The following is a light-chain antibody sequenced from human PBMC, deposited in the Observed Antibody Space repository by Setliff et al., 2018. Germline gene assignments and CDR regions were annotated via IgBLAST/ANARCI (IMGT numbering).Light chain of an antibody. CDR1: SIYFRRYDY. Sequence: QSAPTQPPSASGSPGQSVTISCTGTSIYFRRYDYVSWYQPHPGKAPKLLLYEVKKRPSGVPARFSGSKSDNTASLTVSGLQAEDEADDYCSSHGGSNTWSVVGSGTKVTVL. CDR2: EVK. V-gene: IGLV2-8*01. CDR3: SSHGGSNTWSV. J-gene: IGLJ1*01.